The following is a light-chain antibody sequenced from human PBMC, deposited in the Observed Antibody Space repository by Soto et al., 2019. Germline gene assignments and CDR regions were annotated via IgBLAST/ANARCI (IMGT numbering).Light chain of an antibody. CDR2: DVT. CDR1: QSVSNY. CDR3: QSLFT. J-gene: IGKJ3*01. V-gene: IGKV3-11*01. Sequence: EIVLTQSPATLSLSPGERATLACRASQSVSNYLAWYQQKPGQAPRLLIYDVTNRATGIPARFSGSWSGTDFTLTISSLEPEDFAVYYCQSLFTFGPGTKVYI.